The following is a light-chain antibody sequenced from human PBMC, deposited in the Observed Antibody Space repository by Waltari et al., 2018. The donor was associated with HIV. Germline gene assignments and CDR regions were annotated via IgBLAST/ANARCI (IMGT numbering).Light chain of an antibody. J-gene: IGLJ3*02. V-gene: IGLV2-14*03. CDR3: SSYTSSSTRV. CDR2: DVS. Sequence: QSALTQPASVSGSPGQSITISCTGTSSDVGGYNYASWSQRHPGKAPKLIIYDVSNRPSGVSNRFSGSKSGNRASLTISGLQAEDEADYYCSSYTSSSTRVFGGGTTVTVL. CDR1: SSDVGGYNY.